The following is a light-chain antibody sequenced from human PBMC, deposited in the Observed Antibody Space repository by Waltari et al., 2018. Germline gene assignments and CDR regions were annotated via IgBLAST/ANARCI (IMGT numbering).Light chain of an antibody. V-gene: IGKV3-11*01. Sequence: EIVLTQSPATLSLSPGDGATLSCRASQSVSNYLAWYQQKPGQPPRLLIYGASNRAAGIPDRFSGSVSGTDFTLTISSLDTEDVAVYFCQQRSNWPGLTFGGGTKVEIK. CDR1: QSVSNY. CDR3: QQRSNWPGLT. CDR2: GAS. J-gene: IGKJ4*02.